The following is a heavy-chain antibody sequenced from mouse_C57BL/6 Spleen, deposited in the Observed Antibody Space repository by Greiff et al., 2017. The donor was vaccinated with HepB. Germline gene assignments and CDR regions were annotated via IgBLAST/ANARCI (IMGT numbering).Heavy chain of an antibody. J-gene: IGHJ2*01. CDR1: GYTFTSYW. V-gene: IGHV1-61*01. CDR3: ARSHYYGSSYFDY. CDR2: IYPSDSET. Sequence: QVQLQQPGAELVRPGSSVKLSCKASGYTFTSYWMDWVKQRPGQGLEWIGNIYPSDSETHYNQKFKDKATLTVDKSSSTAYMQLSSLTSEDSAVYYCARSHYYGSSYFDYWGQGTTLTVSS. D-gene: IGHD1-1*01.